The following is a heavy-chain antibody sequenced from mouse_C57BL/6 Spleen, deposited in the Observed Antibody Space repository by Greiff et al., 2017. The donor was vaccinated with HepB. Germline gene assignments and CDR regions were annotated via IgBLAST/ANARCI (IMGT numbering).Heavy chain of an antibody. CDR1: GYTFTDYE. V-gene: IGHV1-15*01. Sequence: VKLMESGAELVRPGASVTLSCKASGYTFTDYEMHWVKQTPVHGLEWIGAIDPETGGTAYNQKFKGKAILTADKSSSTAYMELRSLTSEDSAVYYCTRDYGSSDWFAYWGQGTLVTVSA. CDR2: IDPETGGT. D-gene: IGHD1-1*01. J-gene: IGHJ3*01. CDR3: TRDYGSSDWFAY.